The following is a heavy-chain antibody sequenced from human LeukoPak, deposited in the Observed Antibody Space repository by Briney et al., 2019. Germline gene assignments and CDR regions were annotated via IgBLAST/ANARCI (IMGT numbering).Heavy chain of an antibody. CDR2: IYYSGST. J-gene: IGHJ4*02. V-gene: IGHV4-59*08. D-gene: IGHD6-19*01. CDR1: GGSISSYY. CDR3: ARHPTSSGRGSYFDY. Sequence: SETLSLTCTVSGGSISSYYWSWIRQPPGKGLEWIGYIYYSGSTNYNPSLKSRVTISVDTSKNQFSLKLSSVTAADTAVYYCARHPTSSGRGSYFDYWGQGTLVTVSS.